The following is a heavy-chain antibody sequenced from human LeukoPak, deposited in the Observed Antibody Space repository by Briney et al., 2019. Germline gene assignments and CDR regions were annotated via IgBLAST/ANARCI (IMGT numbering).Heavy chain of an antibody. V-gene: IGHV3-7*01. J-gene: IGHJ4*02. D-gene: IGHD3-16*01. CDR3: ARELRTFDS. CDR1: GFTSISYW. CDR2: IKHNGDEL. Sequence: GGSLRLSCAASGFTSISYWMTWVRQAQGQGLEWVANIKHNGDELNYVDSVEDRFTISRDNAKNSLYLHMTSLRAEDTAVYYCARELRTFDSWGQGTLVTVSS.